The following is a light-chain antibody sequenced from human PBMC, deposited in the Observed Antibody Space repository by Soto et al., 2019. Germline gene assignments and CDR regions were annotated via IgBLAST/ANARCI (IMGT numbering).Light chain of an antibody. CDR2: GAS. J-gene: IGKJ1*01. Sequence: IVLTQSPSTLSLSPGERATLSCRASQSISSNYLDWYQQKPGQATRLLMHGASTRATGIPARFSGSGSGTEFTLTISSLQSEDFAVYYCQQYNNWQGTFGQGTKVDI. V-gene: IGKV3-15*01. CDR3: QQYNNWQGT. CDR1: QSISSN.